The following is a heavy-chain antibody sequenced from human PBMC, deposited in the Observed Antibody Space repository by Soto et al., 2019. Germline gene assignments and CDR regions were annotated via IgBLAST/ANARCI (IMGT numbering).Heavy chain of an antibody. D-gene: IGHD5-18*01. Sequence: GGSLRLSCAASGFTFSSYWMSWVRQAPGKGLEWVANIKQDGSEKYYVDSVKGRFTISRDNAKNSLYLQMNSLRAEDTAVYYCARYEMVTKLLYYFDYWGQGTLVTVSS. CDR1: GFTFSSYW. J-gene: IGHJ4*02. CDR2: IKQDGSEK. V-gene: IGHV3-7*03. CDR3: ARYEMVTKLLYYFDY.